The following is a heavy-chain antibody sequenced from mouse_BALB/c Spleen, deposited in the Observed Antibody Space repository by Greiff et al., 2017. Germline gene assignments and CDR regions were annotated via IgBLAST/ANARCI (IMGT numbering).Heavy chain of an antibody. CDR1: GFTFSSYT. D-gene: IGHD4-1*01. CDR2: ISNGGGST. Sequence: EVKVVESGGGLVQPGGSLKLSCAASGFTFSSYTMSWVRQTPEKRLEWVAYISNGGGSTYYPDTVKGRFTISRDNAKNTLYLQMSSLKSEDTAMYYCARHNWSFLYYFDYWGQGTTLTVSS. V-gene: IGHV5-12-2*01. CDR3: ARHNWSFLYYFDY. J-gene: IGHJ2*01.